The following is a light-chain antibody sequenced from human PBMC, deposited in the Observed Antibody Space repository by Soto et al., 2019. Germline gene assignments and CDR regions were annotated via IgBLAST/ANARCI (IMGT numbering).Light chain of an antibody. V-gene: IGKV1-39*01. CDR1: QSIRSY. CDR3: QQSYSTPRT. CDR2: GAS. J-gene: IGKJ1*01. Sequence: DIQMTQSPSSLSASVGDRVTITCRASQSIRSYLNWYQQKPGKAPKLLLYGASSLQSGVPSRFSGSGSGTDFTLTIDSLQPEDFATYHCQQSYSTPRTFGQGTKVEI.